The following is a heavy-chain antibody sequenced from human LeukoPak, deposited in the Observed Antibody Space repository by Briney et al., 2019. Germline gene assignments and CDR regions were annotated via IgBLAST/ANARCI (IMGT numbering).Heavy chain of an antibody. J-gene: IGHJ4*02. V-gene: IGHV4-59*01. CDR1: GGSISSYY. CDR2: IYYSGST. CDR3: EAAVAGSVDY. D-gene: IGHD6-19*01. Sequence: PSETLTLTCTVSGGSISSYYWSWIRQPPGKGLEWIGYIYYSGSTNYNPSLKSRVTISVDTSKTQFSLKLGSVTAGETAVYYCEAAVAGSVDYWGQGTLVTVSS.